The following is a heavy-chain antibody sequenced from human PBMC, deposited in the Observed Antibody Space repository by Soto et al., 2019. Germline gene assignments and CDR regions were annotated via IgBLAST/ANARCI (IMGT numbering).Heavy chain of an antibody. CDR3: AKDLYPFRQWLVRDNWFDP. J-gene: IGHJ5*02. CDR2: ISGSGGST. V-gene: IGHV3-23*01. Sequence: PGGSLRLSCAASGFTFSSYAMSWVRQAPGKGLEWVSAISGSGGSTYYADSVKGRFTISRDNSKNTLYLQMNSLRAEDTAVYYCAKDLYPFRQWLVRDNWFDPWGQGTLVTVSS. D-gene: IGHD6-19*01. CDR1: GFTFSSYA.